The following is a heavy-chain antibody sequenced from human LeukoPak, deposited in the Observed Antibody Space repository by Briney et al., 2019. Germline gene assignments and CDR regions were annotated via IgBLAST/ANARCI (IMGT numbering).Heavy chain of an antibody. Sequence: SGGSLRLSCAASRFTFSSYEMNWVRQTPGKGLEWVSYISSSGSTISYADSMKGRFTISRDNAKNSLYLQMNSLRADDTAVYYCAREAAADVFDIWGQGTMVTVSS. V-gene: IGHV3-48*03. CDR1: RFTFSSYE. J-gene: IGHJ3*02. CDR2: ISSSGSTI. CDR3: AREAAADVFDI. D-gene: IGHD6-13*01.